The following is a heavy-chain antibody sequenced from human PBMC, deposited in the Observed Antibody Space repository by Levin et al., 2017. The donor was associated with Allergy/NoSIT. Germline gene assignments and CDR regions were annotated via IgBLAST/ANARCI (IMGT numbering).Heavy chain of an antibody. CDR2: INPNSGGT. D-gene: IGHD3-10*01. V-gene: IGHV1-2*02. Sequence: GASVKVSCKASGYTFTGYYMHWVRQAPGQGLEWMGWINPNSGGTNYAQKFQGRVTMTRDTSISTAYMELSRLRSDDTAVYYCARGQVLWFGELVRLARFDPWGQGTLVTVSS. J-gene: IGHJ5*02. CDR1: GYTFTGYY. CDR3: ARGQVLWFGELVRLARFDP.